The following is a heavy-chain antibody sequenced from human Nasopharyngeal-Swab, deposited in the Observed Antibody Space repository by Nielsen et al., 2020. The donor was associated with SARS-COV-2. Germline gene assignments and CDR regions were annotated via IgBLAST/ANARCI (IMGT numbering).Heavy chain of an antibody. Sequence: GESLKISCAASGFSFRDYYMSWIRQTPVRGLQWISYISLSGRTTTIHYADSVKGRFTISRDNAGNTLFLQMSSLTVEDTAVYYCVRTPPRDSRDYPKNWPLFDHWGQGTLVTVSS. J-gene: IGHJ4*02. CDR1: GFSFRDYY. CDR3: VRTPPRDSRDYPKNWPLFDH. D-gene: IGHD4-11*01. CDR2: ISLSGRTTTI. V-gene: IGHV3-11*01.